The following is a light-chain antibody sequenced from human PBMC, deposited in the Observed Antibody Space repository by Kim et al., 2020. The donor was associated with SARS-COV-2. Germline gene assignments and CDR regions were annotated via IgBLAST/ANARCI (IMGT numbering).Light chain of an antibody. V-gene: IGKV1-5*03. CDR1: RNIDAW. J-gene: IGKJ1*01. Sequence: ASVGDKITITCRASRNIDAWVAWYQQKPGRAPKLLIYKASNLKSGVPPTFSGSGSGTEFTLTTSSLQPDDFATYYCQQYRSYPWTFGQGTKVDIK. CDR2: KAS. CDR3: QQYRSYPWT.